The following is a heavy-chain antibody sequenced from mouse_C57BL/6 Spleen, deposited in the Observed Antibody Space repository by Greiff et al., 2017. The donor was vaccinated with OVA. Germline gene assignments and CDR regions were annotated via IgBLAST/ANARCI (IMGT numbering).Heavy chain of an antibody. J-gene: IGHJ2*01. V-gene: IGHV1-80*01. D-gene: IGHD3-2*02. CDR3: ARARSGYFDY. Sequence: QVQLKESGAELVKPGASVKISCKASGYAFSSYWMNWVKQRPGKGLEWIGQIYPGDGDTNYNGKFKGKATLTADKSSSTAYMQLSSLTSEDSAVYFCARARSGYFDYWGQGTTLTVSS. CDR2: IYPGDGDT. CDR1: GYAFSSYW.